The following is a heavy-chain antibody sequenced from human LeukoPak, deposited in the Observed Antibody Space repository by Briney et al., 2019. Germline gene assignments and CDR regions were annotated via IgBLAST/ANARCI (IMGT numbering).Heavy chain of an antibody. Sequence: PGGSLRLSCAASGFTFNAMHWVRQAPGKGLEWVAVIWYDGSNKYYADSVKGRFTISRDNAKNSLYLQMNSLRAEDTAVYYCARDQSFNLVGATTVFDYRGRGTLVTVSS. CDR1: GFTFNA. J-gene: IGHJ4*02. D-gene: IGHD1-26*01. V-gene: IGHV3-33*08. CDR3: ARDQSFNLVGATTVFDY. CDR2: IWYDGSNK.